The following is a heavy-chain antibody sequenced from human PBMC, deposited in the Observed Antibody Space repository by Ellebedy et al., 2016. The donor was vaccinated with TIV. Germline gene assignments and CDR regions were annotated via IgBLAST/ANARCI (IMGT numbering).Heavy chain of an antibody. CDR3: ARPEGYGWFPSDN. CDR1: GFTFSDYW. CDR2: IKPDGSDK. V-gene: IGHV3-7*03. D-gene: IGHD5-24*01. Sequence: GESLKISCAASGFTFSDYWMTWVRQAPGKGLEWVANIKPDGSDKFYLDSVKGRFTISRDNAKNSVYLQMNNLRGEDTAVYYCARPEGYGWFPSDNWGQGTLVTVSS. J-gene: IGHJ4*02.